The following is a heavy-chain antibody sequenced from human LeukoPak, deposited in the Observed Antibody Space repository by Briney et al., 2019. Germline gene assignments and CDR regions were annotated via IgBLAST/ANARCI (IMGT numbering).Heavy chain of an antibody. D-gene: IGHD2-21*02. J-gene: IGHJ6*03. V-gene: IGHV1-46*01. Sequence: ASVKVSCKASGYTFTGYYMHWVRQAPGQGLEWMGIINPSGGSTSYAQKFQGRVTMTRDTSTSTVYMELSSLRSEDTAVYYCARGVTARGFYYYMDIWGKGTTVTISS. CDR1: GYTFTGYY. CDR3: ARGVTARGFYYYMDI. CDR2: INPSGGST.